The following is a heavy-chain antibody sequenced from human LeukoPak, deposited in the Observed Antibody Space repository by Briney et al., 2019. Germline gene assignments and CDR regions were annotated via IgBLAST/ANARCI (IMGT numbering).Heavy chain of an antibody. CDR3: AREFPHGGNDY. Sequence: QPGGSLRLSCITSGFTFDDYAMHWVRQAPGKGLEWVSLISDDGRSTHYADSVKGRFTISRDNAKNSLYLQMNSLRAEDTALYYCAREFPHGGNDYWGQGTLVTVSS. D-gene: IGHD4-23*01. CDR1: GFTFDDYA. CDR2: ISDDGRST. J-gene: IGHJ4*02. V-gene: IGHV3-43*02.